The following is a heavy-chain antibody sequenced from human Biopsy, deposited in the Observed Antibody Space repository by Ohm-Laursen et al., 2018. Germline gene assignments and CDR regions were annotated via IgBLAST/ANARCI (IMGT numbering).Heavy chain of an antibody. V-gene: IGHV4-59*01. CDR3: ARLYRLDDYWNDDPPDAFDV. CDR1: GGSISSDY. J-gene: IGHJ3*01. Sequence: SETLSLTWTVPGGSISSDYWSWIRQSPGKGLEWIGYISNRGSTNYNPSLRGRVTISVDTSKNQFSLKLSSVTAADTAVFFCARLYRLDDYWNDDPPDAFDVWGQGTRVTVSS. D-gene: IGHD3-3*01. CDR2: ISNRGST.